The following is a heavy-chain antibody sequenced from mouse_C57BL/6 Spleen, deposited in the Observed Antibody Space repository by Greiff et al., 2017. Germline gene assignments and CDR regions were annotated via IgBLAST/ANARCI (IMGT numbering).Heavy chain of an antibody. CDR2: IWSGGST. J-gene: IGHJ1*03. D-gene: IGHD1-1*01. V-gene: IGHV2-2*01. CDR1: GFSLTSYG. CDR3: ARIRYWYFDV. Sequence: VKLVESGPGLVQPSQSLSITCTVSGFSLTSYGVHWVRQSPGKGLEWLGVIWSGGSTDYNAAFISRLSISKDNSKSQFFFKMNGLQADDTAIYYCARIRYWYFDVWGTGTTVTVSS.